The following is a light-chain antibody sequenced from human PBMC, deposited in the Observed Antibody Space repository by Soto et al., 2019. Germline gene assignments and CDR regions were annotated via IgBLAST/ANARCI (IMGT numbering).Light chain of an antibody. CDR2: DAS. CDR1: KSVSRY. Sequence: EVLLTQSPATLSLSPAERSTVSCRASKSVSRYLVWYKQKPRQAPRLIIYDASTRATGIPARFSGSGSGTDFALTISSLEPEDFAVYYCQQRSNWPPFTFGPGTKV. J-gene: IGKJ3*01. CDR3: QQRSNWPPFT. V-gene: IGKV3-11*01.